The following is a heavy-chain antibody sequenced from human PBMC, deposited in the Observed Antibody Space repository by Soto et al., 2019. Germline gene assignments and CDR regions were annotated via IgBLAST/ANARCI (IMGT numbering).Heavy chain of an antibody. CDR3: AKAGGYYYDSSGYSVDAFDI. Sequence: QVQLVQSGAEVKKPGSSVKVSCKASGGTFSSYTISWVRQAPGQGLEWMGRIIPILGIANYAQKFQGRVTITPDKSTSTPYMELSNLRSEDTAVYYCAKAGGYYYDSSGYSVDAFDIWGQGTMVTVSS. D-gene: IGHD3-22*01. CDR2: IIPILGIA. V-gene: IGHV1-69*02. J-gene: IGHJ3*02. CDR1: GGTFSSYT.